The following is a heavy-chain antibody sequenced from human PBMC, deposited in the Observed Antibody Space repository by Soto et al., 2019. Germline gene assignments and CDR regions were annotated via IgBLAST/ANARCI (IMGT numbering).Heavy chain of an antibody. V-gene: IGHV3-30*18. CDR3: AKDPENFWSGYYTAHWFDT. J-gene: IGHJ5*02. CDR1: EFTFSSYG. CDR2: ISYDGSNK. Sequence: VGPLRLSCTASEFTFSSYGMHLVRKTPFKGLELVAVISYDGSNKYYADSVKGRFTISRDNSKNTLYLQMNSLRAEDTAVYYCAKDPENFWSGYYTAHWFDTWGQGTLVTVSS. D-gene: IGHD3-3*01.